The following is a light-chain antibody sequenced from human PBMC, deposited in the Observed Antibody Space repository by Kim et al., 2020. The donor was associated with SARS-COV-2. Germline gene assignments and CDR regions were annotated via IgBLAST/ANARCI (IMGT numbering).Light chain of an antibody. V-gene: IGKV4-1*01. CDR3: QQYYTSPPA. Sequence: APITCKSSQSVLYNSKNKNYLAWYQQKPGQPPHLLIYWASTRESGVPARFSGSGSGTDFTLTISSLQAEDVAVYYCQQYYTSPPAFGGGTKVDIK. CDR2: WAS. CDR1: QSVLYNSKNKNY. J-gene: IGKJ4*01.